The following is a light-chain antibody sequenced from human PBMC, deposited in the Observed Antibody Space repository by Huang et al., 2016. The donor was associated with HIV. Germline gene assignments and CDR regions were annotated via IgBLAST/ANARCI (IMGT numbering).Light chain of an antibody. CDR3: QQYNNWPPHT. Sequence: EIVMTQSPATLSVSPGERAALSCRASQNIYTNLAWYQQKHGQAPRLIIYDASTRATGIPARFSGSGSGTEFTLMISSLQSEDFAIYYCQQYNNWPPHTFGQGTKLEIK. CDR2: DAS. J-gene: IGKJ2*01. CDR1: QNIYTN. V-gene: IGKV3-15*01.